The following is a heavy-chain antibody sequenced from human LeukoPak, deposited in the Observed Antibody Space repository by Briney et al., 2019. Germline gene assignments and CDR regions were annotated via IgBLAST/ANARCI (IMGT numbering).Heavy chain of an antibody. CDR2: INPSGGST. CDR3: ARDNPYDFWSGYYSVPPADYYYYMDV. V-gene: IGHV1-46*01. J-gene: IGHJ6*03. Sequence: ASVKVSCKASGYTFTSYYMHWVRQAPGQGLEWMGLINPSGGSTSYAQKFQGRVTMTRDTCTSTVYMELSSLRSEGTAVYYCARDNPYDFWSGYYSVPPADYYYYMDVWGKGTTVTVSS. D-gene: IGHD3-3*01. CDR1: GYTFTSYY.